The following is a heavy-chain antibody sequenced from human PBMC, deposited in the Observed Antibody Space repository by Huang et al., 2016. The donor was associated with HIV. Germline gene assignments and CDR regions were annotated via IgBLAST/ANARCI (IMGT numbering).Heavy chain of an antibody. CDR3: ASSPREVFGVFDY. J-gene: IGHJ4*02. CDR1: GYTFTSYA. V-gene: IGHV7-4-1*02. Sequence: QVQLVQSGSELKKPGASVKVSCQASGYTFTSYAMNWVRQAQGQGLEWRGGSNTNTGNPTYAQGFTGRFVFSLDTSVSTAYLQISSLKAEDTAVYYCASSPREVFGVFDYWGQGTLVTVSS. D-gene: IGHD3-3*01. CDR2: SNTNTGNP.